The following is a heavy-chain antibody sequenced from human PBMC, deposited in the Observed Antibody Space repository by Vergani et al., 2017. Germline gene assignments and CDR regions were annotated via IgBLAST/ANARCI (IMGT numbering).Heavy chain of an antibody. J-gene: IGHJ5*01. D-gene: IGHD5-24*01. V-gene: IGHV3-74*03. Sequence: DVHLAESGGGFFQPGGSLRLSCSASGFSFNSYWMHWVRQVPGNGLLWVSRIKSDGSITAYADSVKGRFTISRDNAQNTLYLQMNSLRVEDTGVYYCARARCIETCYMANWLDSWGQGTLVTVSS. CDR2: IKSDGSIT. CDR3: ARARCIETCYMANWLDS. CDR1: GFSFNSYW.